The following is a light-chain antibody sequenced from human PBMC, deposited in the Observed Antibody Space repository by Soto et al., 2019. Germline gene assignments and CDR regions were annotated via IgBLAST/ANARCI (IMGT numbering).Light chain of an antibody. CDR2: WAS. V-gene: IGKV4-1*01. CDR3: QQYYRTST. CDR1: QSVLYSSNNKNY. J-gene: IGKJ1*01. Sequence: DIVMTQSPDSLAVSLGERATINCKSRQSVLYSSNNKNYLAWYQQKPGQPPKLLIYWASTRESGVPDRFSGSGSGTDFTLTISSLQAEDVAIYYCQQYYRTSTFGQGTKVEIK.